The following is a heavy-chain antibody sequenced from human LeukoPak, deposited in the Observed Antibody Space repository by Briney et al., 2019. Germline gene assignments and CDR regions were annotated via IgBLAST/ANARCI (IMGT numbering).Heavy chain of an antibody. J-gene: IGHJ4*02. D-gene: IGHD5-18*01. CDR1: GASISGSGYY. CDR3: AGSDYSYGYSFDY. CDR2: INHSGST. V-gene: IGHV4-39*07. Sequence: PSETLSLTCTVSGASISGSGYYWGWIRQPPGKGLEWIGEINHSGSTNYNPSLKSRVTISVDTSKNQFSLKLSSVTAADTAVYYCAGSDYSYGYSFDYWGQGTLVTVSS.